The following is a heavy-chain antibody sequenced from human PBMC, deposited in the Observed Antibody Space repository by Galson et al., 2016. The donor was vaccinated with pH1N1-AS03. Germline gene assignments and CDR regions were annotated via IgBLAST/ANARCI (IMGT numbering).Heavy chain of an antibody. CDR2: IYPIDSDT. CDR1: GSSFTKNW. V-gene: IGHV5-51*01. J-gene: IGHJ6*02. CDR3: ARHREDQVLSSPMDV. D-gene: IGHD1-26*01. Sequence: QSGAEVKKPGDSLKISCKGSGSSFTKNWIGWVRQMPGKGLEWMGFIYPIDSDTRYSPAFQGQVTISVDKSINSAYLQWSSLKAADTAMYFCARHREDQVLSSPMDVWGRGTTVIVSS.